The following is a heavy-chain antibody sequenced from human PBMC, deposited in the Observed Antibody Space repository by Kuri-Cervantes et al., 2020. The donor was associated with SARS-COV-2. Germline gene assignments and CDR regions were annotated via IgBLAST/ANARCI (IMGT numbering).Heavy chain of an antibody. Sequence: SETLSLTCAVSGYSISSGYYWGWIRQPPGKGLEWIGSIYHSGSTYYNPSLKSRVTISVDTSKNQFSLKLSSVTAADTAVYYCVRHTYIQASYYYYGMDVWGQGTTVTVSS. CDR1: GYSISSGYY. D-gene: IGHD1-26*01. CDR2: IYHSGST. V-gene: IGHV4-38-2*01. CDR3: VRHTYIQASYYYYGMDV. J-gene: IGHJ6*02.